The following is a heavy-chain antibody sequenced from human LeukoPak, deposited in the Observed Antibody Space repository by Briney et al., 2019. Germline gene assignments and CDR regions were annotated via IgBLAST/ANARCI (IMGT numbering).Heavy chain of an antibody. V-gene: IGHV3-23*01. CDR3: AKGPLIEVAGTTWDY. CDR1: GFTFSIYA. J-gene: IGHJ4*02. Sequence: GWSLRLSCAASGFTFSIYAMSWVRQAPGKGLKWVSAISGSGGSTYYADSVKGRFTISRDNSKNTLYLQMNSLRAEDTAIYYCAKGPLIEVAGTTWDYWGQGALVTVSS. CDR2: ISGSGGST. D-gene: IGHD6-19*01.